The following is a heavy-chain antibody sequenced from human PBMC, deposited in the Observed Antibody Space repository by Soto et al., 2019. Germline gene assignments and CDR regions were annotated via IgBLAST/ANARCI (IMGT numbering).Heavy chain of an antibody. CDR1: GFTFSSHT. V-gene: IGHV3-21*01. J-gene: IGHJ4*02. Sequence: EVDLVESGGGLAKPGGALRLSCTDSGFTFSSHTMNWVRLAPGKGLEWVSSISATGSDIYYGDSVMGRFTISRDNAKNSLYLQLNNLRVEDTAVYYCARGYDVVRVPVAIRVGYFDHWGQGTVVTVSS. D-gene: IGHD3-16*01. CDR3: ARGYDVVRVPVAIRVGYFDH. CDR2: ISATGSDI.